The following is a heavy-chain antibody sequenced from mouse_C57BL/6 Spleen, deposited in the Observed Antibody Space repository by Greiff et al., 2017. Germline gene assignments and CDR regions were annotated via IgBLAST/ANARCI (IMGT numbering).Heavy chain of an antibody. J-gene: IGHJ4*01. V-gene: IGHV5-12*01. Sequence: EVQGVESGGGLVQPGGSLKLSCAASGFTFSDYYMYWVRQTPEKRLEWVAYISNGGGSTYYPDTVKGRFTISRDNAKNTLYLQMSRLKSEDTAMYYCARGGNYEAMDYWGQGTSVTVSS. CDR1: GFTFSDYY. CDR2: ISNGGGST. CDR3: ARGGNYEAMDY. D-gene: IGHD2-1*01.